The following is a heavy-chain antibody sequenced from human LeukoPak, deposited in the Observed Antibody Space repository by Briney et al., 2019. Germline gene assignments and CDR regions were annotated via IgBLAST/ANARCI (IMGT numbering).Heavy chain of an antibody. CDR2: IRYDGSNK. Sequence: GGSLRLSCAASGFTFSSYGMHWVRQAPGKGLEWVAFIRYDGSNKYYADSVKGRFTISRDNSKNTLYLQMNSLSAEDTAVYYCAKVYSGYDYFYYYMDVWGKGTTVTVSS. J-gene: IGHJ6*03. D-gene: IGHD5-12*01. CDR3: AKVYSGYDYFYYYMDV. CDR1: GFTFSSYG. V-gene: IGHV3-30*02.